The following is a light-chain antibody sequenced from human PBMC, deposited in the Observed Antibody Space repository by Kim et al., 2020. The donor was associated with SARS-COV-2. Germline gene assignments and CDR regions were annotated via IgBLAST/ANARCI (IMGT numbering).Light chain of an antibody. J-gene: IGLJ2*01. CDR2: YDS. CDR1: NIGSKS. Sequence: SYELTQPPSVSVAPGKTARITCGGNNIGSKSVHWYQQKPGQAPVLVIYYDSDRHSGIPERFSGSNSGNTATLTISRVEAGDEADYYCQVWDSSSDPVVFGGGTKLTVL. V-gene: IGLV3-21*04. CDR3: QVWDSSSDPVV.